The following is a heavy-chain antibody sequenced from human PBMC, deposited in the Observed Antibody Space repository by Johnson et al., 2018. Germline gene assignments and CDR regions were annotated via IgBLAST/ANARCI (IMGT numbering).Heavy chain of an antibody. CDR1: GGSFSGYY. Sequence: QVQLQQWGAGLLKPSETLSLTCAVYGGSFSGYYWSWIRQTPGKGLEWIGEINDSGSTKYNPSLKSRVSIAVDTSKKQLALERSSATAADTGVYDCSRATVDDRNYMWGFDYMDVWGNGTTVTVSS. V-gene: IGHV4-34*01. D-gene: IGHD4-11*01. J-gene: IGHJ6*03. CDR3: SRATVDDRNYMWGFDYMDV. CDR2: INDSGST.